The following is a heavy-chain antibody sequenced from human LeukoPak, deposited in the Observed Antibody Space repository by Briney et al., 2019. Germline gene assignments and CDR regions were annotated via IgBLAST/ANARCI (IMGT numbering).Heavy chain of an antibody. V-gene: IGHV4-38-2*02. D-gene: IGHD5/OR15-5a*01. CDR2: IYHSGST. CDR3: ARDPLPTY. Sequence: SETLSLTCTVSGYPISSGYYWGWIRQPPGKGLEWIGSIYHSGSTYYNPSLKSRVTISVDTSKNQFSLKLSSVTAADTAVYYCARDPLPTYWGQGTLVTVSS. CDR1: GYPISSGYY. J-gene: IGHJ4*02.